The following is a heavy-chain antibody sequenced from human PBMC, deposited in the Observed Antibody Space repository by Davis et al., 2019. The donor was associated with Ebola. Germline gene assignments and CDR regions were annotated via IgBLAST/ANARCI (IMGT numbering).Heavy chain of an antibody. Sequence: GGSLRLSCAASGFTFSSYDIHWVRQAPGKGLEWVSVISFDGRNTKIADSVKGRFTMSRDNSKKTLYQQMNSLRIDDTAVYYCARGHDILTGHSRDGMDVWGQGTTVTVSS. CDR1: GFTFSSYD. J-gene: IGHJ6*02. CDR3: ARGHDILTGHSRDGMDV. CDR2: ISFDGRNT. D-gene: IGHD3-9*01. V-gene: IGHV3-30*03.